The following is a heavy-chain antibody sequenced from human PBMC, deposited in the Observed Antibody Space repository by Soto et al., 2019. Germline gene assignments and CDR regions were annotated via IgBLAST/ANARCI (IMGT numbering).Heavy chain of an antibody. Sequence: EVLLVESGGDIVKSGGSLSLSCVGSGFLLRNYELNWVRQAPGQGLEWLAHISTTGGHVSESDSVKGRFTISRDNTKHTLYLQMNSLRTEDTGVYYCVSQPHWARPFESWGQGTLVTVSS. CDR3: VSQPHWARPFES. J-gene: IGHJ4*02. D-gene: IGHD7-27*01. CDR1: GFLLRNYE. V-gene: IGHV3-48*03. CDR2: ISTTGGHV.